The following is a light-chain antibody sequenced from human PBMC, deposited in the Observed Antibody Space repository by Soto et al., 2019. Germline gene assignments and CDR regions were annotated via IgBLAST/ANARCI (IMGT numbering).Light chain of an antibody. CDR1: QGIKNW. J-gene: IGKJ5*01. CDR2: TGS. V-gene: IGKV1-12*01. Sequence: DIQMTQSPSYVSASVGDRVTITCRASQGIKNWLAWYQQKPGKAPNLLIYTGSSLQSGVPSRFSGSGSGTDFTLTINSLQPEDFATYYCQQAASFPITVGQGTRLETK. CDR3: QQAASFPIT.